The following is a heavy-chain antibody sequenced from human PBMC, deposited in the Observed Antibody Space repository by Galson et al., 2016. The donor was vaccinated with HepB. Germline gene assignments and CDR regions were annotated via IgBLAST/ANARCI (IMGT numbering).Heavy chain of an antibody. J-gene: IGHJ1*01. CDR3: AGSWPPSYGDFGF. V-gene: IGHV4-4*02. CDR2: TYHSGST. Sequence: SETLSLTCAVSGTSIDSTNWWSWVRQPPGEGLEWIGHTYHSGSTDYHPSLTSRVTISVDRSKNHFPLKMNAVTDADTTMYYCAGSWPPSYGDFGFWGQGALLTFSS. CDR1: GTSIDSTNW. D-gene: IGHD4-17*01.